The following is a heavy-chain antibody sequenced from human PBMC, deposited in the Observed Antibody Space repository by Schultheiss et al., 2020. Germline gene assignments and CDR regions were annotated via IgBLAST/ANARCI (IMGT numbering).Heavy chain of an antibody. J-gene: IGHJ3*02. CDR1: GGSISSYY. Sequence: GSLRLSCTVSGGSISSYYWSWIRQPPGKGLEWIGYIYYSGSTNYNPSLKSRVTISVDTSKNQFSLKLSSVTAADTAVYYCAKSSGSGSFYAFDIWGQGTMVTVSS. D-gene: IGHD3-10*01. V-gene: IGHV4-59*01. CDR3: AKSSGSGSFYAFDI. CDR2: IYYSGST.